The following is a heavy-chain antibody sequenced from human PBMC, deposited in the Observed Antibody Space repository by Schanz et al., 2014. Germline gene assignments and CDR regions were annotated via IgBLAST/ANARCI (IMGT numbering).Heavy chain of an antibody. V-gene: IGHV4-4*02. J-gene: IGHJ4*02. D-gene: IGHD3-10*01. Sequence: QVQLQESGPGLVKPSGTLSLTCAVSGGSISSSDWWSWVRQPPGKGLEWIGEIYHSGSTNYNPSLKSRVTISVDKPKKQSALKVTSMTAADTAVYYCARGGYGSGSYREFDYWGQGTLVTVSS. CDR1: GGSISSSDW. CDR3: ARGGYGSGSYREFDY. CDR2: IYHSGST.